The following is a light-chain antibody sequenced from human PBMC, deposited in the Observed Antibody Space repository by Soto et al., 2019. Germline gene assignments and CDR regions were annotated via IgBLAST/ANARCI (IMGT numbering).Light chain of an antibody. Sequence: QSALTQPASVSGSPGQSITISCTGTSSAVGRYNLVSWYQKHPGKAPKLMIYEASKRPSGVFNRFSGCTSGNMASLTISGLEDEDEDDYYCCTYASSSTWVFGGGTKLTVL. CDR2: EAS. CDR3: CTYASSSTWV. J-gene: IGLJ3*02. V-gene: IGLV2-23*01. CDR1: SSAVGRYNL.